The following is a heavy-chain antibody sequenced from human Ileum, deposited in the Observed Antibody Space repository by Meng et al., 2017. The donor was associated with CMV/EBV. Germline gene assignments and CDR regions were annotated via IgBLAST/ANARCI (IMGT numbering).Heavy chain of an antibody. CDR2: IRSKVYGGAA. Sequence: GGSLKISCAASGFIFGSYGIGWVRQAPGKGLEWVGFIRSKVYGGAADYAASVKDTFTISRDDSRNIAYLQMNSLKTEDTAMYYCARGRYDSGAYYTDLWGQGTLVTVSS. J-gene: IGHJ4*02. CDR1: GFIFGSYG. V-gene: IGHV3-49*04. CDR3: ARGRYDSGAYYTDL. D-gene: IGHD3-22*01.